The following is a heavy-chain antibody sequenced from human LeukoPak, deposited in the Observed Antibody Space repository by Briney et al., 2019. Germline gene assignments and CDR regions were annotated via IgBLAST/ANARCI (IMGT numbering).Heavy chain of an antibody. CDR3: ARDPTFQNSGWLYYYYYYGMDV. Sequence: GGSLRLSCEASGFTFSSYWMHWVRQAPGKGLVWVSRINSDGSSTSYADSVKGRFTISRDNAKNTLYLQMNSLRAEDTAVYYCARDPTFQNSGWLYYYYYYGMDVWGQGTTVTVSS. CDR2: INSDGSST. D-gene: IGHD6-19*01. CDR1: GFTFSSYW. V-gene: IGHV3-74*01. J-gene: IGHJ6*02.